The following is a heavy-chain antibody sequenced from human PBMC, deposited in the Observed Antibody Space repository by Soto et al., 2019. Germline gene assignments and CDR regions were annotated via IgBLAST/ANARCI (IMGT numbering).Heavy chain of an antibody. CDR3: AKDALVTTNNYYYYYGMDV. D-gene: IGHD4-17*01. V-gene: IGHV3-23*01. CDR1: GFTFSSYA. CDR2: ISGRGGST. Sequence: GGSLRLSCAASGFTFSSYAMSWVRQAPGKGLEWVSAISGRGGSTYYADSVKGRFTISRDNSKNTLYLQMNSLRAEDTAVYYCAKDALVTTNNYYYYYGMDVWGQGTTVTVSS. J-gene: IGHJ6*02.